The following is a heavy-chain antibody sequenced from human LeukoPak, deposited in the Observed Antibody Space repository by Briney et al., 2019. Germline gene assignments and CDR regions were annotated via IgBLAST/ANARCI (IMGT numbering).Heavy chain of an antibody. J-gene: IGHJ3*02. CDR2: INSDGSST. CDR3: ASCGYSGYDDDAFDI. CDR1: GFTFSSYW. V-gene: IGHV3-74*01. D-gene: IGHD5-12*01. Sequence: PGGSLRLSCAASGFTFSSYWMHWVRQAPGKGLVWVSRINSDGSSTSYADSAKGRFTISRDNAKNTLYLQMNSLRAEDTAVYYCASCGYSGYDDDAFDIWGQGTMVTVSS.